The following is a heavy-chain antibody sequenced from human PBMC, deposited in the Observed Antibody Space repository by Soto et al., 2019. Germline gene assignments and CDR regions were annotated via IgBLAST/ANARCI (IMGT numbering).Heavy chain of an antibody. J-gene: IGHJ6*02. V-gene: IGHV1-18*01. CDR1: GYTFTSYG. CDR2: IRAYNGNI. CDR3: ARHLPRMDV. Sequence: QVQLVQSGAEVKKLGASVKVSCKASGYTFTSYGIRWARQAHGQGLEWMGWIRAYNGNIHYGQKLQGRVNMTTETSTRTAYMELRTLRSDDTAVYYCARHLPRMDVWGQGTTVNVSS.